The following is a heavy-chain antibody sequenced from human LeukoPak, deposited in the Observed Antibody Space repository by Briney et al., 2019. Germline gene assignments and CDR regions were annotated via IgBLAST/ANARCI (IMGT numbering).Heavy chain of an antibody. J-gene: IGHJ4*02. CDR3: ARGGDGPNTFDY. Sequence: PGGSLRLSCAASGFTFSSHGMNWVRQAPGKGLEWVSGISGSGVITYYADSVKGRFTISRDNSKNTLYLQMNSLRAEDTAVYYCARGGDGPNTFDYWGQGTLVTVSS. D-gene: IGHD3-16*01. CDR1: GFTFSSHG. CDR2: ISGSGVIT. V-gene: IGHV3-23*01.